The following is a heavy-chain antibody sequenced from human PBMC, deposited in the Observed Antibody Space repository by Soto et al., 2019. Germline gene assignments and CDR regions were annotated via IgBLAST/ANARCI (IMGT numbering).Heavy chain of an antibody. CDR3: AKDNCISTSCYRLYNWFDP. V-gene: IGHV3-30*18. CDR1: GFTFSGYG. CDR2: ISYGGSNK. J-gene: IGHJ5*02. Sequence: QVQLVESGGGVVQPGRSLRLSCPAPGFTFSGYGMHWFRRPPAKGLDWWQFISYGGSNKYYADSVKGRFTISRDNSKNTLYLQMNNLRAEDTAVYYCAKDNCISTSCYRLYNWFDPWGQGTLVTVSS. D-gene: IGHD2-2*01.